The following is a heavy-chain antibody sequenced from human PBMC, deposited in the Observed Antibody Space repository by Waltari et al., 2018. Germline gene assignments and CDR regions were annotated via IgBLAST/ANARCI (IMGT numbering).Heavy chain of an antibody. CDR1: GGSFSGYY. D-gene: IGHD3-3*01. CDR3: ARRITIFGVVTRFNWFDP. Sequence: QVQLQQWGAGLLKPSETLSLTCAVYGGSFSGYYWSWIRQPPGKGLEWIGEINHSGSPNYNPSLKMRVTISGDTAKNQFSLKRSSVTAADTAVYYCARRITIFGVVTRFNWFDPWGQGTLVTVSS. V-gene: IGHV4-34*01. J-gene: IGHJ5*02. CDR2: INHSGSP.